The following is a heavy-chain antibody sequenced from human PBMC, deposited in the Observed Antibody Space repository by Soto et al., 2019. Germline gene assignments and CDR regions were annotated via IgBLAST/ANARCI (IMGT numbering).Heavy chain of an antibody. J-gene: IGHJ5*02. CDR2: ISYDGSNK. Sequence: QVQLVESGGGVVQPGRSLRLSCAASGFTFSSYAMHWVRQAPGKGLEWVAVISYDGSNKYYADSVKGRFTISRDNSKNTLYLQMNSMRAEDTAMYYCARSSESNTMVRGTIFDPWGQGTPVTVSS. CDR1: GFTFSSYA. D-gene: IGHD3-10*01. V-gene: IGHV3-30-3*01. CDR3: ARSSESNTMVRGTIFDP.